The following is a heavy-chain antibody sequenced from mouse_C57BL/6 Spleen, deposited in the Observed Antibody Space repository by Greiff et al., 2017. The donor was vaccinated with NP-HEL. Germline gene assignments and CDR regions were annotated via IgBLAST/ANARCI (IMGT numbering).Heavy chain of an antibody. CDR2: IYPRDGST. CDR3: ARDGYYGSSDWYFDV. J-gene: IGHJ1*03. V-gene: IGHV1-85*01. CDR1: GYTFTSYD. D-gene: IGHD1-1*01. Sequence: QVQLQQSGPELVKPGASVKLSCKASGYTFTSYDINWVKQRPGQGLEWIGWIYPRDGSTKYNEKFKGKATLTVDTSSSTAYMELHSLTSEDSAVYFGARDGYYGSSDWYFDVWGTGTTVTVSS.